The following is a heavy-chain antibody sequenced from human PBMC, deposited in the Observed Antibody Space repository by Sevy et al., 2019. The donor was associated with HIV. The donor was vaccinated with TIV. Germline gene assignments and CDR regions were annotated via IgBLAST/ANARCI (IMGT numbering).Heavy chain of an antibody. CDR2: IYYSGST. Sequence: SETLPLTCTVSGGSISSGGYYWSWIRQHPGKGLEWIGYIYYSGSTYYNPSLKSRVTISVDTSKNQFSLKLSSVTAADTAVYYCRAGSYYPYYFDYWGQGTLVTVSS. J-gene: IGHJ4*02. CDR3: RAGSYYPYYFDY. V-gene: IGHV4-31*03. D-gene: IGHD1-26*01. CDR1: GGSISSGGYY.